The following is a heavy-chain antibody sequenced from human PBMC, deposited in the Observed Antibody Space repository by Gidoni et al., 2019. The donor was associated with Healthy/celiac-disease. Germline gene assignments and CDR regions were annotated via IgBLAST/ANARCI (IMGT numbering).Heavy chain of an antibody. CDR1: GFTFSSYW. CDR2: IKQDGSEK. CDR3: ARVAGGSYSVY. V-gene: IGHV3-7*03. D-gene: IGHD1-26*01. Sequence: EVQLVESGGGLVQPGGSLRPSCAASGFTFSSYWMSWVRQATGKGLEWVANIKQDGSEKYYVDSVKGRFTISRDNAKNSLYLQMNSLRAEDTAVYYCARVAGGSYSVYWGQGTLVTVSS. J-gene: IGHJ4*02.